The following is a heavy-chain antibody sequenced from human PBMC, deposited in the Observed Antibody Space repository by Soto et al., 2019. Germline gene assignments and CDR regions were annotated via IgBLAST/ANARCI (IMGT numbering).Heavy chain of an antibody. CDR1: GFTFSSYS. Sequence: EVQLVESGGGLVQPGGSLRLSCAASGFTFSSYSMNWVRQAPGKGLEWVAYISSSSSYIYYADSVKGRFTISRDNAKNSLYLQMNSLRAEDTAVYYCARDTVSGLRYFDWLLPNWFDPWGQGTLVTVSS. D-gene: IGHD3-9*01. CDR2: ISSSSSYI. J-gene: IGHJ5*02. V-gene: IGHV3-21*05. CDR3: ARDTVSGLRYFDWLLPNWFDP.